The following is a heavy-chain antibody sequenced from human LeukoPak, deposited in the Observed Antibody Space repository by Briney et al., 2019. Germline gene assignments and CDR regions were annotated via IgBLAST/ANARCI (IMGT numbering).Heavy chain of an antibody. D-gene: IGHD3-16*01. J-gene: IGHJ4*02. V-gene: IGHV1-2*06. CDR3: ARTYETTLGIDY. CDR1: GYTFTGYY. Sequence: ASVKVSCKASGYTFTGYYMHWLRQAPGQRLEWMGRVNPNTGDTNYAQRFQGRVTMTMDTSISTAYMELSRLRSDDTAVYYCARTYETTLGIDYWGQGTLVTVSS. CDR2: VNPNTGDT.